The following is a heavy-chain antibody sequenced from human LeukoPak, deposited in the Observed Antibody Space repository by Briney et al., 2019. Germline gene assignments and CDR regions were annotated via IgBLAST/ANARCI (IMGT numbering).Heavy chain of an antibody. D-gene: IGHD3-10*01. J-gene: IGHJ6*03. Sequence: PSETLSLTCSVSGGSISSSEYYWSWIRQPPGKGLEWIGYIYYTGSAYYNPSLKSRVTISVDRSKNQFSLKLSSVTAADTAVYYCARTIYGSGSYKDYYNMDVWGKGTTVTVSS. V-gene: IGHV4-30-4*08. CDR3: ARTIYGSGSYKDYYNMDV. CDR2: IYYTGSA. CDR1: GGSISSSEYY.